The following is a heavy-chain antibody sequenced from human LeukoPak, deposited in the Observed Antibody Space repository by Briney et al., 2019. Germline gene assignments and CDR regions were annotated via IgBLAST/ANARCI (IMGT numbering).Heavy chain of an antibody. CDR1: GASISSHAW. CDR2: IYHSGST. CDR3: ASRRELTGEPY. J-gene: IGHJ4*02. Sequence: NPSETLSLTCAVSGASISSHAWWTWVRQPPGKGLEWIGEIYHSGSTLFNPSLRSRVIISVDKSNNRFSLQLSSVTAADTAVYYCASRRELTGEPYWGQGTLVSVSS. D-gene: IGHD3-10*01. V-gene: IGHV4-4*02.